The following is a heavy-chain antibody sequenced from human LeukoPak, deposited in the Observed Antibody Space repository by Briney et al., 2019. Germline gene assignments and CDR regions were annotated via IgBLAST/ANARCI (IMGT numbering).Heavy chain of an antibody. Sequence: GGSLRLSCAASGFTFSNYWMSWVRQAPGKGLEWVANIKQDGSEKYYVDSVKGRFTISRDNAKNSLYLQMNNLRAEDTAVYYCARDLYVAPFYWGQGILVTVSS. D-gene: IGHD2-8*01. CDR2: IKQDGSEK. CDR3: ARDLYVAPFY. V-gene: IGHV3-7*01. CDR1: GFTFSNYW. J-gene: IGHJ4*02.